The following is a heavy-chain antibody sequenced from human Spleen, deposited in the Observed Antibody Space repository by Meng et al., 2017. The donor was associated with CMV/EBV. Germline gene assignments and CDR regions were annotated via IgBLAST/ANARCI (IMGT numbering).Heavy chain of an antibody. V-gene: IGHV4-31*03. Sequence: LRLSCNVSGGSIRSDDSYWTWIRQHPGKGLEWIGYIDNSGSTSYNPALKSRVTMSVDTSKSQFSLRLSSLTAADTAVYYCARGRSHYYDSSGYYPFDYWGQGTLVTVSS. CDR2: IDNSGST. CDR3: ARGRSHYYDSSGYYPFDY. D-gene: IGHD3-22*01. J-gene: IGHJ4*02. CDR1: GGSIRSDDSY.